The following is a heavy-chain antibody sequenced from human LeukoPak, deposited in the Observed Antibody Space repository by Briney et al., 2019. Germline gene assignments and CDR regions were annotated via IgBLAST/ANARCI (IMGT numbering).Heavy chain of an antibody. CDR3: ARSEVSGYEDAFDI. CDR2: IYPGDSDT. Sequence: GESLKISCKGSGYSFTIYWIGWVRQMPGKGLEWMGIIYPGDSDTRYSPSFQGQVTISADKSTSTAYLQWSSLRASDTAMYYCARSEVSGYEDAFDIWGQGTMLTVSS. J-gene: IGHJ3*02. CDR1: GYSFTIYW. V-gene: IGHV5-51*01. D-gene: IGHD3-22*01.